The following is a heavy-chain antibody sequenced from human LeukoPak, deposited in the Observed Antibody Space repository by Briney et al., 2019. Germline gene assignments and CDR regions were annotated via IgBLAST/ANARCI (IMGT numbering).Heavy chain of an antibody. J-gene: IGHJ3*02. D-gene: IGHD2-21*02. CDR3: ARFIAGVVTARDDAFDI. Sequence: PSETLSLTCTVSGDSISSGDYYWSWIRQHPGKGLEWIGYMYYSGSTNYNPSLKSRVTISVDTSKNQFSLKLSSVTAADTAVYYCARFIAGVVTARDDAFDIWGQGTMVTVSS. V-gene: IGHV4-31*03. CDR2: MYYSGST. CDR1: GDSISSGDYY.